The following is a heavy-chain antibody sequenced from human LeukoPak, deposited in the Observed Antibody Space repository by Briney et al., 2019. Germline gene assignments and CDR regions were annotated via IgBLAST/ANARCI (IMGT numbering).Heavy chain of an antibody. CDR2: IYYSGST. CDR1: GGSISFSSYY. V-gene: IGHV4-39*07. CDR3: VRGAQGGYNMPDCFDD. D-gene: IGHD5-18*01. Sequence: SETLSLTCTVSGGSISFSSYYWGWIRQPPGKGLEWIGSIYYSGSTYHNPSLKSRVTTSVDTSKNQFSLKLSSVTAADTAVYYCVRGAQGGYNMPDCFDDWGQGILVTVSS. J-gene: IGHJ4*02.